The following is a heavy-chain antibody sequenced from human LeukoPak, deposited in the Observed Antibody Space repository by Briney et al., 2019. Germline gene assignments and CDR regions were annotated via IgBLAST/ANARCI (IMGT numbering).Heavy chain of an antibody. D-gene: IGHD3-10*01. J-gene: IGHJ4*02. V-gene: IGHV3-23*01. CDR3: TKGPGILWFGEPTY. CDR2: IGGSGGCT. CDR1: GFTFSSYA. Sequence: GGSLRLSCAASGFTFSSYAMSWVRQAPGKGLEWVSSIGGSGGCTYYADSVEGRFTISRDNTKNTLYLQMNSLRAEDTAVYYCTKGPGILWFGEPTYWGQGTLVTVSS.